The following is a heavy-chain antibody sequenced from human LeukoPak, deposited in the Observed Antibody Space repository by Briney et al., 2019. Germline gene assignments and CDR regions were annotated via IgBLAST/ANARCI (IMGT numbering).Heavy chain of an antibody. CDR1: GFTFSSSA. CDR3: AELGITMIGGV. V-gene: IGHV3-23*01. Sequence: GGSLRLSCAASGFTFSSSAMSSVRQAPGEGLEWVSAFSGIVGDTYYADSVKGRFTISRDNSKNTLYLQMNSLRAEDSAVYYCAELGITMIGGVWGKGTTVTISS. J-gene: IGHJ6*04. CDR2: FSGIVGDT. D-gene: IGHD3-10*02.